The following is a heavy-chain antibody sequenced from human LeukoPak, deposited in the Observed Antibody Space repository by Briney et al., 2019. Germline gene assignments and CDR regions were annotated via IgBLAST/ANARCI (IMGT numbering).Heavy chain of an antibody. CDR3: AKDRGYCSSASCYKPADY. J-gene: IGHJ4*02. CDR1: GFTFNNYG. D-gene: IGHD2-2*02. CDR2: ILYDGTNK. Sequence: GGSLRLSCVASGFTFNNYGMHWVRQAPGKGLEWVAVILYDGTNKNYADSVKGRFTFSRDNSKNTLYLQMNSLRAEDTAVYYCAKDRGYCSSASCYKPADYWGQGTLLIVSS. V-gene: IGHV3-30*18.